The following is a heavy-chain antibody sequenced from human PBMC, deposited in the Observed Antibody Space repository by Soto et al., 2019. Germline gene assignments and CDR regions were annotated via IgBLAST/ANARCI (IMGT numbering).Heavy chain of an antibody. J-gene: IGHJ4*02. CDR1: GFTFSSYS. CDR2: INSRSSGI. CDR3: ARNPSGDY. Sequence: EVQLVESGGGLVKPGGSLRLSCAASGFTFSSYSMTWVRQAPGKGLEWVSCINSRSSGIYYADSVKGRFTISRDNAKNSLYLQMNSLRAEATAVYYCARNPSGDYWGQGTMVTVSS. D-gene: IGHD3-10*01. V-gene: IGHV3-21*01.